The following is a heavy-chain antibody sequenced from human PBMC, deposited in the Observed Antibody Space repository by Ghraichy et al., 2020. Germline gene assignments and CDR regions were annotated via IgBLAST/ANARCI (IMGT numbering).Heavy chain of an antibody. Sequence: SQTLSLTCTVSGGSLISGTHYWSWIRQHPGKGLEWIGYISHSGSTHDNPSLMGRVTISVKTSKNQFSLNLSSVTAADTAGYYCARTSFVRAFDIWGQGTFVTFSS. CDR1: GGSLISGTHY. CDR2: ISHSGST. V-gene: IGHV4-31*02. D-gene: IGHD2/OR15-2a*01. J-gene: IGHJ3*02. CDR3: ARTSFVRAFDI.